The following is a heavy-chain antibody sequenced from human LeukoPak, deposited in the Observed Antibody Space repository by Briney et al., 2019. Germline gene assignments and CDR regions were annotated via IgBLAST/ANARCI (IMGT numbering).Heavy chain of an antibody. CDR3: AKGGYSYGHFDY. CDR2: ISGSGGST. V-gene: IGHV3-23*01. CDR1: GFTFSSYA. Sequence: GGSLRLSCADSGFTFSSYAMSWVRQAPGKGLEWVSTISGSGGSTYYADSVKGRFTISRDTSKNTLYLQMNSLRAEDTAVYYCAKGGYSYGHFDYWGQGTLVTVPS. J-gene: IGHJ4*02. D-gene: IGHD5-18*01.